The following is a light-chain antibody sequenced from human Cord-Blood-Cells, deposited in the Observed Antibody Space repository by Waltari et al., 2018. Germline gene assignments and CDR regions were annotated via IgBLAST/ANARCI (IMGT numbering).Light chain of an antibody. CDR2: DAS. CDR3: QQYNSYSMYT. Sequence: STLSASVGDRVTITCRASQSISSWLAWYQQKPGKAPKLLIYDASSLESGVPSRFSGSGSGTEFTLTISSPQPDDFATYYCQQYNSYSMYTFGQGTKLEIK. J-gene: IGKJ2*01. CDR1: QSISSW. V-gene: IGKV1-5*01.